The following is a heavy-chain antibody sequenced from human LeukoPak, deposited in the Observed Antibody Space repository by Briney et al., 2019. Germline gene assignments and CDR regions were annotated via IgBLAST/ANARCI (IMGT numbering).Heavy chain of an antibody. CDR1: GFTFSNYG. CDR2: IWYDGSNE. J-gene: IGHJ3*02. CDR3: ARVRGGLIPDAFDI. Sequence: PGRSLRLSCAASGFTFSNYGMHWVRQAPGKGLEWVAVIWYDGSNEDYADSAKGRFTISRDNSKSTLYLQMDSLRAEDTAVYYCARVRGGLIPDAFDIWGQGTMVTVSS. V-gene: IGHV3-33*01. D-gene: IGHD3-10*01.